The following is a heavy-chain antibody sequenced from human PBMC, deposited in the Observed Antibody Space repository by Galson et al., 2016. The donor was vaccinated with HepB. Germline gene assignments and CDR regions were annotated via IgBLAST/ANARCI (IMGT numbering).Heavy chain of an antibody. J-gene: IGHJ4*02. V-gene: IGHV3-33*01. CDR2: IWNDASET. D-gene: IGHD3-16*01. Sequence: SLRLSCAASGFSFSSCAMHWVRQAPGKGLEWITLIWNDASETKYADSVRGRFTISRDNSANTLYLQMNTLRADGTAVYYCARALGRGAYLIDSWGQGTLVTVSS. CDR3: ARALGRGAYLIDS. CDR1: GFSFSSCA.